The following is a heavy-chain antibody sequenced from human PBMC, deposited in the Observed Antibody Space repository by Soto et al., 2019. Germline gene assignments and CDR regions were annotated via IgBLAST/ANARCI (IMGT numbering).Heavy chain of an antibody. D-gene: IGHD3-22*01. CDR3: TTSYYYDSSGYPEPFDY. CDR1: GFTFSNAW. CDR2: IKSKTDGGTT. V-gene: IGHV3-15*07. J-gene: IGHJ4*02. Sequence: GGSLRLSCAASGFTFSNAWMNWVRQAPGKGLEWVGRIKSKTDGGTTDYAAPVKGRFTISRDDSKNTLYLQMNSLKTEDTAVYYCTTSYYYDSSGYPEPFDYWGQGTLVTVSS.